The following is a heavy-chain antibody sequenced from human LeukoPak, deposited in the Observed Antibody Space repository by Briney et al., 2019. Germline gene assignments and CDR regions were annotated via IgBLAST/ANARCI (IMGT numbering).Heavy chain of an antibody. CDR1: GYTFTRYY. CDR2: INPRGGST. D-gene: IGHD3-16*01. CDR3: ARYQGGLYDF. V-gene: IGHV1-46*01. Sequence: ASVKVSCKASGYTFTRYYIHWVRQAPGQGLEWMGIINPRGGSTSYAQKFQGRVTMTRDTSTSTVYMELSSLRSEDTAVYYCARYQGGLYDFWGQGTLVTVSS. J-gene: IGHJ4*02.